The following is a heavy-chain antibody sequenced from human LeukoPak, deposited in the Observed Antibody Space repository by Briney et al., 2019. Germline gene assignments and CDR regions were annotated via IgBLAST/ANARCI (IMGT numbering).Heavy chain of an antibody. CDR3: AKDMGAQPHSIDY. CDR2: ISWNSGSM. J-gene: IGHJ4*02. Sequence: LSLTCTVSGGSISSYYWSWIRQPPGKGLEWVSGISWNSGSMGYADSVKGRFTISRDNAKNSLYLQMNSLRAEDTALYYCAKDMGAQPHSIDYWGQGTLVTVSS. D-gene: IGHD1-26*01. CDR1: GGSISSYY. V-gene: IGHV3-9*01.